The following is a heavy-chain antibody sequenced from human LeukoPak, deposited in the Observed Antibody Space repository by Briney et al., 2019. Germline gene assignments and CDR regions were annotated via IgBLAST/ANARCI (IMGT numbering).Heavy chain of an antibody. Sequence: ASVKVSCKASGYTFTGYYMHWVRQAPGQGLEWMGWINPNSGGTNYAQKFQGRVTMTRDTSISTAYMELSRLRSDDTAVYYCAREDSCSGGSCYSESEIIPSDYWGQGILVTVSS. V-gene: IGHV1-2*02. CDR1: GYTFTGYY. CDR3: AREDSCSGGSCYSESEIIPSDY. D-gene: IGHD2-15*01. J-gene: IGHJ4*02. CDR2: INPNSGGT.